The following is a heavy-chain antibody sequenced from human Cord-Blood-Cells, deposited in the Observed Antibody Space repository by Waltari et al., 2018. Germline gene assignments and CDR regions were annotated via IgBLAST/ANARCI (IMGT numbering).Heavy chain of an antibody. CDR1: GGTFSSYA. J-gene: IGHJ4*02. D-gene: IGHD2-21*01. Sequence: QVQLVQSGAEVKKPGSSVKVSWKASGGTFSSYAISWVRLAQPEHVHLPRGSQGPDLPNYAQKFQGRVTITADESTSTAYMELSSLRSEDTAVYYCASTDPGRGGDCFDYWGQGTLVTVSS. CDR2: SQGPDLP. V-gene: IGHV1-69*01. CDR3: ASTDPGRGGDCFDY.